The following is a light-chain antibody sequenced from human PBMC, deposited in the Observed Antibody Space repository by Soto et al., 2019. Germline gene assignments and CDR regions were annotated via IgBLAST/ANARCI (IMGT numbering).Light chain of an antibody. CDR2: AAS. J-gene: IGKJ4*01. V-gene: IGKV1-39*01. CDR3: QHSYSAPPT. CDR1: QNIRSY. Sequence: DIQMTQSPPSLSASVGDRVTITCRASQNIRSYLNWYQQKPGKAPKLLIYAASSLQGGVPSRFSGSGSGTDFTLTISSLQPEDFASYYCQHSYSAPPTFGGGTQVDIK.